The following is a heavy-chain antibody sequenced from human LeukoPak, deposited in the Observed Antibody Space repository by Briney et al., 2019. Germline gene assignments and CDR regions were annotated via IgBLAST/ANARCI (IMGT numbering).Heavy chain of an antibody. CDR3: ARGFWSGYPKYNWFDP. CDR2: MNPNSGNT. D-gene: IGHD3-3*01. CDR1: GYTFTSYD. Sequence: ASVKVSCKASGYTFTSYDINWVRQATGQGLEWMGWMNPNSGNTGYAQKFQGRVTTTRNTSISTAYMELSSLRSEDTAVYYCARGFWSGYPKYNWFDPWGQGTLVTVSS. V-gene: IGHV1-8*03. J-gene: IGHJ5*02.